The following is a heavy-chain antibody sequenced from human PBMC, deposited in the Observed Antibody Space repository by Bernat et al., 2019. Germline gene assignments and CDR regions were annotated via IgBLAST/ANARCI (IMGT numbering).Heavy chain of an antibody. CDR2: LNQDGSKK. CDR3: AKDNWNQRGIDGFDV. V-gene: IGHV3-7*03. Sequence: EVQLVESGGGLVQPGGSLRLSCAASGFIFSSYRMSWVRQAPGKGLEWVADLNQDGSKKWYVTSVKGRFTISRDNSKNTLYLQMNSLRDEDTALYYCAKDNWNQRGIDGFDVWGQGTMVTVSS. J-gene: IGHJ3*01. D-gene: IGHD1-20*01. CDR1: GFIFSSYR.